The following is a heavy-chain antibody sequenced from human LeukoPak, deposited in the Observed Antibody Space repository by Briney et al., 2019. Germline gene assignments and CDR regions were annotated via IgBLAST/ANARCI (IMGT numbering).Heavy chain of an antibody. J-gene: IGHJ4*02. Sequence: GGSLRLSCAASGFTFSSYSINWVRQAPGKGLEWVSSISSSSSYIYYADSVKGRFTISRDNAKNSLYLQMNSLRAEDTAVYYCARDLAVADGGDYWGQGTLVTVSS. D-gene: IGHD6-19*01. CDR1: GFTFSSYS. CDR2: ISSSSSYI. V-gene: IGHV3-21*01. CDR3: ARDLAVADGGDY.